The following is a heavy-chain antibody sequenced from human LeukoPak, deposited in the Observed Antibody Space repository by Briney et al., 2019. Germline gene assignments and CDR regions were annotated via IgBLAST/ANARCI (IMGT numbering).Heavy chain of an antibody. CDR3: ARGEWPHFDY. CDR1: GGSFSGYY. Sequence: PSETLSLTCAVYGGSFSGYYWSWIRQPPGKGLEWIGEINHSGSTNYNPSLKSRVTISVDTSKNQFSLKLSSVTAADTAVYYCARGEWPHFDYWGQGTLVTVSS. V-gene: IGHV4-34*01. J-gene: IGHJ4*02. D-gene: IGHD3-3*01. CDR2: INHSGST.